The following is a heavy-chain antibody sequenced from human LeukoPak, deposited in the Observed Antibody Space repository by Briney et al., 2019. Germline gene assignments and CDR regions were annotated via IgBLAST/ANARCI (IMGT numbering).Heavy chain of an antibody. CDR3: AKDYGWYYDSRLYYYGRDA. V-gene: IGHV3-30*01. CDR1: GFTFRNYA. J-gene: IGHJ6*02. Sequence: GRSLRLSCVASGFTFRNYALHWVRQAPGKGLEWVALISHDGSSKYYVDSVKGRFTISRDDSKNTLNLQMNSLRDEDTALYYGAKDYGWYYDSRLYYYGRDAWGQGTTVTVSS. CDR2: ISHDGSSK. D-gene: IGHD3-22*01.